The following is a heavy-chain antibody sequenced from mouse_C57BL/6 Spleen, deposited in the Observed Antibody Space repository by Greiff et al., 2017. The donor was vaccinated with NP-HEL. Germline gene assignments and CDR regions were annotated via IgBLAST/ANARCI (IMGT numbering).Heavy chain of an antibody. Sequence: EVKLQQSGPELVKPGASVKISCKASGYTFTDYYMNWVKQSHGKSLEWIGDINPNNGGTSYNQKFKGKATLTVDKSSSTAYMELRSLTSEDSAVYYCAGPSFDYWGQGTTLTVSS. V-gene: IGHV1-26*01. CDR2: INPNNGGT. CDR3: AGPSFDY. CDR1: GYTFTDYY. J-gene: IGHJ2*01.